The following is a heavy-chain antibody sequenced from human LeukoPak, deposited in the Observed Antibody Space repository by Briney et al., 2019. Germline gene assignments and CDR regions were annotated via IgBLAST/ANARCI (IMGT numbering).Heavy chain of an antibody. D-gene: IGHD2-2*01. CDR2: INSDGSSA. CDR3: VRADSTSSFDH. V-gene: IGHV3-74*01. CDR1: GFTFSTYW. J-gene: IGHJ4*02. Sequence: PGGSLRLSCTASGFTFSTYWMHWVRQAPGRGLVWVSRINSDGSSASYADSVKGRFTISRDNAKNTLYLQMNSLRAEDTALYYCVRADSTSSFDHWGQGTLVTVSP.